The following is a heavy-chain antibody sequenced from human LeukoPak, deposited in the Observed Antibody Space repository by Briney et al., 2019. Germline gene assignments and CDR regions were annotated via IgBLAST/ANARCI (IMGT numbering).Heavy chain of an antibody. V-gene: IGHV4-39*07. Sequence: SETLSLTCTVSGGSISSTDYYWGWIRQPPGKGLEWIGSIYYGGNTYYNPSLKSRVTISVDTSKNQFSLKVTSVTAADTAVYYCARDGGNSFRNWFDPWGQGTLVTVSS. CDR3: ARDGGNSFRNWFDP. D-gene: IGHD4-23*01. CDR1: GGSISSTDYY. CDR2: IYYGGNT. J-gene: IGHJ5*02.